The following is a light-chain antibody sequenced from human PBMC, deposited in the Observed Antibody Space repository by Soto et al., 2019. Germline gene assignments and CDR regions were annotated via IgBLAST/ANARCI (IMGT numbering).Light chain of an antibody. Sequence: IVMTQSPATLSVSPGERATLSCRASQSVGTNLAWYQQKPRQAPGLLIYAASTRATGLPARFSGSGSGTDFTLTISSLQSEDFAVYYCQEYNNWPTWTFGKGTKVDIK. V-gene: IGKV3-15*01. CDR1: QSVGTN. J-gene: IGKJ1*01. CDR3: QEYNNWPTWT. CDR2: AAS.